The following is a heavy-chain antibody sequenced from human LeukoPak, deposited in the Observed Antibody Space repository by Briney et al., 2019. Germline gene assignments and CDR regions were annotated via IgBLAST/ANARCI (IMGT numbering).Heavy chain of an antibody. CDR3: ARARRTNYYYDSSGYYY. CDR1: GGSISSYY. CDR2: ISDIGSI. Sequence: SETLSLTCTVSGGSISSYYWSWIRQPPGKGLEWIAYISDIGSINYNPSLKSRVTISLDTSKNQFSLKLSSVTAADTAVYYCARARRTNYYYDSSGYYYWGQGTLVTVSS. D-gene: IGHD3-22*01. J-gene: IGHJ4*02. V-gene: IGHV4-59*12.